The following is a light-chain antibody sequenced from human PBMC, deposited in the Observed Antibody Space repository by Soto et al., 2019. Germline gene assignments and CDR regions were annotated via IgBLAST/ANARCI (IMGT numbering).Light chain of an antibody. CDR3: QKCNSAPFT. J-gene: IGKJ3*01. CDR2: AAS. CDR1: QGISNS. Sequence: DIQMTQSPSSLSASVGDTVTITCRASQGISNSLAWYQQKPGKVPELLIYAASTLQSGVPSRFSGSGSGTDFTLTISSLQPEDVSTYYCQKCNSAPFTFGPGTKVDIK. V-gene: IGKV1-27*01.